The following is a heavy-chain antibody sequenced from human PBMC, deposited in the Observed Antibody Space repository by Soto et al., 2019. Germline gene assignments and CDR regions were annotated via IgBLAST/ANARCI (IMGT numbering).Heavy chain of an antibody. J-gene: IGHJ4*02. V-gene: IGHV3-21*01. CDR3: ARDGQRGFTVDY. Sequence: GGSLRLSCAASGFTFSSYSMNWVRQAPGKGLEWVSSISSSSSYIYYADSVKGRFTISRDNAKNSLYLQMNSLRAEDTAVYYCARDGQRGFTVDYLGQGTLVTVSS. CDR1: GFTFSSYS. D-gene: IGHD3-10*01. CDR2: ISSSSSYI.